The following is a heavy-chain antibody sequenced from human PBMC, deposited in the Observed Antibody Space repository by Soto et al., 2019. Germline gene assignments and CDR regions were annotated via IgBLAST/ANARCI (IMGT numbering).Heavy chain of an antibody. J-gene: IGHJ2*01. D-gene: IGHD1-1*01. Sequence: QVQLQESGPGLVKPSQTLSLTCTVSGGSISSGGYYWSWIRQHPGKGLEWIGYIYYSGSTYYNPSLKSRVTIAGDTSKNPFSLKLSSVTAADTAVYYCARDQSSFRRGTSWYFDLWGRGTLVTVSS. CDR1: GGSISSGGYY. CDR3: ARDQSSFRRGTSWYFDL. V-gene: IGHV4-31*03. CDR2: IYYSGST.